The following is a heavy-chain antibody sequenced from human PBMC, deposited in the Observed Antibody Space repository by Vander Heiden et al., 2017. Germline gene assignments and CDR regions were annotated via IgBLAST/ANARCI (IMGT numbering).Heavy chain of an antibody. D-gene: IGHD3-10*01. CDR3: AKCYLWFGELSV. Sequence: EVQLVESGGGLVQPGGSLRLSCAASGFTFSDSRMSWVRQAPGKGLEWVANIKKDGSEKYYVDSVKGRFTISRDNAKNSLFLQMNSLRAEDTAVYFCAKCYLWFGELSVWGQGTTVTVSS. CDR2: IKKDGSEK. J-gene: IGHJ6*02. CDR1: GFTFSDSR. V-gene: IGHV3-7*01.